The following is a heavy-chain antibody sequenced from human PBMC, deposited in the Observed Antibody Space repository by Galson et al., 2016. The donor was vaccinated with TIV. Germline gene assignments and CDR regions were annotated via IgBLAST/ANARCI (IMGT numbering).Heavy chain of an antibody. J-gene: IGHJ6*02. CDR1: GYIFINYY. CDR3: AKDRNTAMDTYYWYYGMDV. V-gene: IGHV1-2*02. CDR2: FNPDSGAT. D-gene: IGHD5-18*01. Sequence: SVKVSCKASGYIFINYYIHWVRQAPGQGLEWLGWFNPDSGATQYAQKFQGRVTMTRDTSISTAYMELRRLISDDTAVYYCAKDRNTAMDTYYWYYGMDVWGQGTTVTVSS.